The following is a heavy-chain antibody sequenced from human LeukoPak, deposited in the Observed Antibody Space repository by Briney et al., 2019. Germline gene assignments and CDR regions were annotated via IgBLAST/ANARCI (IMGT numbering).Heavy chain of an antibody. CDR3: ARGSWFYSTGTTYYYDSSGYLFDY. J-gene: IGHJ4*02. D-gene: IGHD3-22*01. V-gene: IGHV3-11*01. Sequence: GGSLRLSCAASGFTFSDYYMSWIRQAPGKGLEWVSYISSSGSTIYYADSVKGRFTISRDNAKNSLYLQMNSLRAEDTAVYYCARGSWFYSTGTTYYYDSSGYLFDYWGQGTLVTVSS. CDR2: ISSSGSTI. CDR1: GFTFSDYY.